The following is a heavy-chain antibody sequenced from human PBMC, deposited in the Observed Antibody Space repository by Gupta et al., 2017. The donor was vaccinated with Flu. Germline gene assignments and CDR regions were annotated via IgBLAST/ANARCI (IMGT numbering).Heavy chain of an antibody. D-gene: IGHD1-7*01. J-gene: IGHJ5*02. V-gene: IGHV4-61*02. Sequence: QVQLQESGPGLVKPSQTLSLTCTVSGGSISSGSYYWSWIRQPAGKGLEWIGRIYTSGSTNYNPSLKSRVTISVDTSKNQFSLKLSSVTAADTAVYYCARELELGRGYWFDPWGQGTLVTVSS. CDR3: ARELELGRGYWFDP. CDR2: IYTSGST. CDR1: GGSISSGSYY.